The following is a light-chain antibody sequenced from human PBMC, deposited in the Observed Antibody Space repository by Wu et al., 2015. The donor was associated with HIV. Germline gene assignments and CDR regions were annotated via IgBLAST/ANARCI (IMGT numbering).Light chain of an antibody. J-gene: IGKJ2*01. Sequence: LSCRASQSVASFLAWYQQKPGQAPRLLIYDASNRATGIPARFSGSGSGTDFTLTISSLEPEDFAVYYCQQRRYWPLYTFGQGTELEIK. V-gene: IGKV3-11*01. CDR3: QQRRYWPLYT. CDR2: DAS. CDR1: QSVASF.